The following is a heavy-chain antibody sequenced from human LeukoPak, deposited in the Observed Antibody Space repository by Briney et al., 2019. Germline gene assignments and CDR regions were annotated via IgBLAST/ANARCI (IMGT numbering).Heavy chain of an antibody. Sequence: PGGSLRLSCAASGFTVSSNYMSWVRQAPGKGLEWVSVIYSGGSTYYADSVKGRFTISRDSSKNTLYLQMNSLRAEDTAVYYCARVRVVVEPAAIDYFDYWGQGTLVTVSS. CDR1: GFTVSSNY. D-gene: IGHD2-2*01. CDR2: IYSGGST. J-gene: IGHJ4*02. V-gene: IGHV3-53*01. CDR3: ARVRVVVEPAAIDYFDY.